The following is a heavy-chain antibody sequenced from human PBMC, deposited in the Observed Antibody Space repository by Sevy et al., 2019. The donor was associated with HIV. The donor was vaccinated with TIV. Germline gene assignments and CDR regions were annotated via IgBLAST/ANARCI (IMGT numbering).Heavy chain of an antibody. CDR2: MNPNSGNT. J-gene: IGHJ5*02. V-gene: IGHV1-8*01. CDR3: ARGDNDYVWGSYRYPQNWFDP. CDR1: GYTFTSYD. D-gene: IGHD3-16*02. Sequence: ASVMVSCKASGYTFTSYDINWVRQATGQGLEWMGWMNPNSGNTGYAQKFQGRVTITRNTSISTAYMELSSLRSEDTAVYYCARGDNDYVWGSYRYPQNWFDPWGQGTLVTVSS.